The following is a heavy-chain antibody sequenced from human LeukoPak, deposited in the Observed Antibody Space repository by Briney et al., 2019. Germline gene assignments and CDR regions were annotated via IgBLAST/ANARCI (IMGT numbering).Heavy chain of an antibody. CDR3: ARGADCSTTSCLGNWFDP. CDR2: IYYSGST. D-gene: IGHD2-2*01. J-gene: IGHJ5*02. V-gene: IGHV4-59*01. CDR1: GGSISSYY. Sequence: SETLSLTCSVSGGSISSYYWSWIRQPPGKGLEWIGYIYYSGSTNYNPSLKSRVTISVDTPKNQFSLKLSSVTAADTAVYYCARGADCSTTSCLGNWFDPWGQGTLVTVSS.